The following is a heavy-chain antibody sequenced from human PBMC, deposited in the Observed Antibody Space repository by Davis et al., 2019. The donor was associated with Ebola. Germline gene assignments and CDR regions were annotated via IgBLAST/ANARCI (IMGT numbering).Heavy chain of an antibody. V-gene: IGHV4-34*01. D-gene: IGHD3-22*01. J-gene: IGHJ5*02. Sequence: QTLSLTCAVHGGSFSGYYWSWIRQPPGNVLEWLGEINHSGRTNYNPSLKSRVTISVDTSKNQFSLKMSSVTAADTAVYYCAREGRSGYSNWFDPWGQGTLVTVSS. CDR2: INHSGRT. CDR1: GGSFSGYY. CDR3: AREGRSGYSNWFDP.